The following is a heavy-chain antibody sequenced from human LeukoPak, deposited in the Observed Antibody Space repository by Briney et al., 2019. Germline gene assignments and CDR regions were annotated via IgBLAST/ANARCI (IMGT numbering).Heavy chain of an antibody. CDR3: ARDDYGGTSGFDI. Sequence: SVKVSCKASGGTFSSYAISWVRQAPGQGLEWMGGIIPIFGTANYAQKFQGRVTITTDESTSTAYMELSSLRSEDTAVYYCARDDYGGTSGFDIWGQGTMVTVSS. D-gene: IGHD4-23*01. CDR1: GGTFSSYA. CDR2: IIPIFGTA. V-gene: IGHV1-69*05. J-gene: IGHJ3*02.